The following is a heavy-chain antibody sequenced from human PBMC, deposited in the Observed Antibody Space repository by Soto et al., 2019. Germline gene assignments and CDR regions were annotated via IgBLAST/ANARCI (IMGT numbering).Heavy chain of an antibody. Sequence: QITLKESGPPLVKPTQTLTLTCAFSGLSLTTNGLSVGWVREPPGKALEWLALIYWYDDKRYSPSLKSRLTITRDTSKNQVVLTMTNMDPVDTATYFCAHSSTDLNHAMDVWGQGTTVSVSS. J-gene: IGHJ6*02. D-gene: IGHD3-3*01. CDR1: GLSLTTNGLS. CDR3: AHSSTDLNHAMDV. CDR2: IYWYDDK. V-gene: IGHV2-5*01.